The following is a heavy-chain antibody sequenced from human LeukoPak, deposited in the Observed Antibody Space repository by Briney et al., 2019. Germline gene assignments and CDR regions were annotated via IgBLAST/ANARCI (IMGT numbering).Heavy chain of an antibody. CDR3: ARDRQSFRFGGVIGDYMDV. V-gene: IGHV3-30*02. J-gene: IGHJ6*03. Sequence: GGSLRLSCAASGFTFSSYGMHWVRQAPGKGLEWVAFIRYDGSNKYYADSVKGRFTISRDNSKNTLNLQMNSLRAEDTAVYYCARDRQSFRFGGVIGDYMDVWGKGTTVTVSS. D-gene: IGHD3-16*01. CDR2: IRYDGSNK. CDR1: GFTFSSYG.